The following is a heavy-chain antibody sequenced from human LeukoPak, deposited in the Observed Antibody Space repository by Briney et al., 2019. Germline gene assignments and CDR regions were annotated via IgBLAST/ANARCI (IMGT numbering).Heavy chain of an antibody. CDR2: TSDRGDYT. V-gene: IGHV3-23*01. Sequence: PGGSLRLSCAVSGFTLSDYGIHWVRQAPGKGLEWVSGTSDRGDYTYYADSVKGRFTISRDTSKNTLYLQMNSLRAEDTALYFCAKKAQYDGHYPLDYWGQGTLVTVSA. CDR3: AKKAQYDGHYPLDY. CDR1: GFTLSDYG. D-gene: IGHD4/OR15-4a*01. J-gene: IGHJ4*02.